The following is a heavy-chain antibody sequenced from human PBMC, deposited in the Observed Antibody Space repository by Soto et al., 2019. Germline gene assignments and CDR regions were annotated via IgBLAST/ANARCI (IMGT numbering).Heavy chain of an antibody. CDR1: GFAFGNYP. Sequence: EVQLLESGGALVQPGGSLRLSCAASGFAFGNYPMGWVRQAPGKGLEWVTHISNSGDRTFYPESVKGRFTLSRDNSRNPTYPQMNSLGVEDTAVYPCAKEEWRGGAYHHWGQGTLVNLSS. CDR2: ISNSGDRT. D-gene: IGHD3-3*01. CDR3: AKEEWRGGAYHH. J-gene: IGHJ4*02. V-gene: IGHV3-23*01.